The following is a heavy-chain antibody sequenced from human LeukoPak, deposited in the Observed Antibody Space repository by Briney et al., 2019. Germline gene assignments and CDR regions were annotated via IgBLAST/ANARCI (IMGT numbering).Heavy chain of an antibody. CDR1: GFTFTSFG. CDR2: ISSSSSYI. CDR3: ARDISYCSGGSCYSSAFDI. Sequence: GGSLRLSCAASGFTFTSFGMNWVRQAPGKGLEWVSSISSSSSYIYYADSVRGRFTISRDNAKNSLYLQMNSLRAEDTAVYYCARDISYCSGGSCYSSAFDIWGQGTMVTVSS. J-gene: IGHJ3*02. D-gene: IGHD2-15*01. V-gene: IGHV3-21*01.